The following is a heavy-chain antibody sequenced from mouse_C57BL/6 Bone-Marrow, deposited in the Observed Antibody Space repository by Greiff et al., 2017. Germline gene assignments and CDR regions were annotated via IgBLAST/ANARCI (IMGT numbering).Heavy chain of an antibody. J-gene: IGHJ3*01. V-gene: IGHV1-4*01. Sequence: VQLQQSGAELGRPGASVKMSCKASGYTFTSYTMHWVKQRPGQGLEWIGYINPSSGYTKYNQKFKDKATLTADKSSSTAYMQLSSLTSEDSAVYYCARLGRFAYWGQGTLVTVSA. CDR3: ARLGRFAY. CDR2: INPSSGYT. CDR1: GYTFTSYT.